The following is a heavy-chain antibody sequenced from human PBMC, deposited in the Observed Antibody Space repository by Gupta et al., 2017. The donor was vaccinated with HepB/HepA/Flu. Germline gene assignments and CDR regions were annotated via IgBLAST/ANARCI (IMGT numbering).Heavy chain of an antibody. CDR2: FYYSGSP. D-gene: IGHD3-10*01. CDR3: ARDLRSRRFGELLSPPWLRGYYYYYMDV. J-gene: IGHJ6*03. V-gene: IGHV4-61*01. Sequence: QVQLQESCPGLVKPSETLSLTCTVSGAPVSSGRYYWRWLRHPPGQRLWWFGLFYYSGSPNYNPSLKSRVTISVDTSKNQCSLKLSSVTAADTAVYYCARDLRSRRFGELLSPPWLRGYYYYYMDVWGKGTTVTVSS. CDR1: GAPVSSGRYY.